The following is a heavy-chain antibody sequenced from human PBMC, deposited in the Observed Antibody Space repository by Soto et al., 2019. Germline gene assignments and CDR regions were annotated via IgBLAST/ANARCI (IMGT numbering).Heavy chain of an antibody. D-gene: IGHD5-12*01. CDR1: AFTFSNYG. CDR2: ISYDGSIK. J-gene: IGHJ4*02. CDR3: AKVKGYLQLRVLDY. V-gene: IGHV3-30*18. Sequence: QVQLVESGGGVVQPGRSLRLSCAASAFTFSNYGMHWVRQAPGKGLEWVAVISYDGSIKYYADSVKGRFTISRDNSKHTLFLQMNSLRPEDTAVYYCAKVKGYLQLRVLDYWGQGTLVTVSS.